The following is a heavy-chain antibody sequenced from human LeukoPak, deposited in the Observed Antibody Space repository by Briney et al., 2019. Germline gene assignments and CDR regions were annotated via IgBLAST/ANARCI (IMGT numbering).Heavy chain of an antibody. J-gene: IGHJ1*01. Sequence: GGSLRLSCAASGFTFSDYSMNWVRQAPGKGLDWVSSISSTSTYILYGDSVKDRFTISRDNARNSLYLQMNSLRAEDTAVYYCARFETVAAKPIEHWGPGTLVTVPS. CDR2: ISSTSTYI. D-gene: IGHD6-19*01. V-gene: IGHV3-21*01. CDR1: GFTFSDYS. CDR3: ARFETVAAKPIEH.